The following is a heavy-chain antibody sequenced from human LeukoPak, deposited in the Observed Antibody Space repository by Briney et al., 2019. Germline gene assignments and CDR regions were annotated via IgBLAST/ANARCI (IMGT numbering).Heavy chain of an antibody. CDR2: IYYSGST. D-gene: IGHD3-10*01. Sequence: PSETLSLTCTVSGGSISSGDYYWSWIRQPPGKGLEWIGYIYYSGSTYYNPSLKSRVTISVDTSKNQFSLKLSSVTAADTAVYYCARVQFRFGVDYWGQGTLVTVSS. CDR1: GGSISSGDYY. V-gene: IGHV4-30-4*01. CDR3: ARVQFRFGVDY. J-gene: IGHJ4*02.